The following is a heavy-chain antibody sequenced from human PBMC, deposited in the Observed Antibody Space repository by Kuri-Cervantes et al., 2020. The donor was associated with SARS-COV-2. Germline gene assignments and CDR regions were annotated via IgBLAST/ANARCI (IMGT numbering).Heavy chain of an antibody. D-gene: IGHD3-3*01. CDR3: AREIVAIFGVLGY. V-gene: IGHV3-21*01. J-gene: IGHJ4*02. CDR1: GFTFNSYS. CDR2: TSSSSSYI. Sequence: GGSLRLSCAASGFTFNSYSMNWVRQAPGKGLEWVSSTSSSSSYIYYADSVKGRFTISRDNSKNTLYLQMNSLRAEDTAVYYCAREIVAIFGVLGYWGQGTLVTVSS.